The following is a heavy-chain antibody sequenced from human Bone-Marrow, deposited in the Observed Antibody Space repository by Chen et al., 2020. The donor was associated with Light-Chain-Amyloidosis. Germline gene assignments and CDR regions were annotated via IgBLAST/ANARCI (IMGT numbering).Heavy chain of an antibody. CDR2: ARGGDGPT. CDR1: GFTFSNYA. V-gene: IGHV3-23*04. CDR3: VKDAVAGNNVWDYFDY. D-gene: IGHD6-19*01. J-gene: IGHJ4*02. Sequence: VQLVESGGGLVQPGGSLRLSCVGSGFTFSNYAMTWVRQAPGKGLEWVSVARGGDGPTYYADSVRGRFTIYRDKSTLFLGMNSLRAEDTAVYYCVKDAVAGNNVWDYFDYWGQGILVTVSS.